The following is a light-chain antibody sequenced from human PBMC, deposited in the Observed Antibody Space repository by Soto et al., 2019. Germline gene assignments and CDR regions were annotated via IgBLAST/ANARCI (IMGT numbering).Light chain of an antibody. Sequence: DIQMTQSPSSLSASVGDRVTITCRASQDISNFLAWFHQAPGKAPKSLIYGASSLQSGVPSKFSGSGSGTEFTLPISSLQPEDFGTYYCQQYHSYPATFGGGTKVEIQ. CDR2: GAS. CDR1: QDISNF. J-gene: IGKJ4*01. CDR3: QQYHSYPAT. V-gene: IGKV1-16*02.